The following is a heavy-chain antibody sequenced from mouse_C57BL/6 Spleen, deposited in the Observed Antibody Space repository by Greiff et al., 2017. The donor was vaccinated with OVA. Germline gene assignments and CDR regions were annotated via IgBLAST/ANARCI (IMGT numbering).Heavy chain of an antibody. CDR3: ARAMVTTPAWFAY. CDR1: GYSITSGYY. J-gene: IGHJ3*01. Sequence: EVKLLESGPGLVKPSQSLSLTCSVTGYSITSGYYWNWIRQFPGNKLEWMGYISYDGSNNYNPSLKNRISITRDTSKNQFFLKLNSVTTEDTATYYCARAMVTTPAWFAYWGQGTLVTVSA. D-gene: IGHD2-2*01. CDR2: ISYDGSN. V-gene: IGHV3-6*01.